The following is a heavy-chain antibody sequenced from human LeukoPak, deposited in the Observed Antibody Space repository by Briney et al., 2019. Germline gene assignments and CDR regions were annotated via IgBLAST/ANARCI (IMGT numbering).Heavy chain of an antibody. V-gene: IGHV4-30-2*01. CDR3: AREPYYYDSSGYPVHYYGMDV. CDR2: IYHSGST. Sequence: TLSLTCAVSGGSISSGGYSWSWIRQPPGKGLEWIGYIYHSGSTYYNPSLKSRVTISVDRSKNQFSLKLSSVTAADTAVYYCAREPYYYDSSGYPVHYYGMDVWGQGTTVTVSS. J-gene: IGHJ6*02. D-gene: IGHD3-22*01. CDR1: GGSISSGGYS.